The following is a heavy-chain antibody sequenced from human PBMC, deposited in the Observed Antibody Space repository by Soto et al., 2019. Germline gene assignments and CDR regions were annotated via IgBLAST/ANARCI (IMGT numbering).Heavy chain of an antibody. CDR2: ISAYNGNT. V-gene: IGHV1-18*01. CDR1: GYTFTSYG. J-gene: IGHJ4*02. CDR3: ARDRHCSGGSCLDY. Sequence: GASVKVSCKASGYTFTSYGISWVLQAPGQGLEWMGWISAYNGNTNYAQKLQGRVTMTTDTSTSTAYMELRSLRSDDTAVYYCARDRHCSGGSCLDYWGQGTLVTVSS. D-gene: IGHD2-15*01.